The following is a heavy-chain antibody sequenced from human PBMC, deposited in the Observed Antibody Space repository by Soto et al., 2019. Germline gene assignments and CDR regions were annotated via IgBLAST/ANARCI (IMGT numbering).Heavy chain of an antibody. CDR3: ASAAVTGTAGLDF. J-gene: IGHJ4*02. CDR2: IKPNSGGT. D-gene: IGHD6-19*01. Sequence: GASVKVSCKASGYTFSGFYMHWVRQAPGQGLEWMGWIKPNSGGTKSAEKFQGRVTMTRDTSISTAYMELSRLTSDDTAVYYCASAAVTGTAGLDFWGQGTQVTVSS. CDR1: GYTFSGFY. V-gene: IGHV1-2*02.